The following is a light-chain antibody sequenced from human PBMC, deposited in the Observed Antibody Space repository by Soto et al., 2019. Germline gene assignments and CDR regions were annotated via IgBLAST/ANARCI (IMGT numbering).Light chain of an antibody. CDR2: EGS. Sequence: QSVLTQPASVSLSPGQSITISCTGTSSDVGSYNLVSWYQQHPGKAPKLMIYEGSKRPSGVSNRFSGSKSGNTASLTISGLQAEDEADYYCCSYAGSSTWVFGTGTKVTVL. J-gene: IGLJ1*01. CDR3: CSYAGSSTWV. CDR1: SSDVGSYNL. V-gene: IGLV2-23*01.